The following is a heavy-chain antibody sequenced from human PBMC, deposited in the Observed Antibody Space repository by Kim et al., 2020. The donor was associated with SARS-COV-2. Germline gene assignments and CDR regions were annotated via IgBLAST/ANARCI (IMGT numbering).Heavy chain of an antibody. Sequence: RKSRVTMSVDKAKNQGYLKLSSVTAADTAVYYCARELRGRYDSSGYHFDYWGQGTLVTVSS. V-gene: IGHV4-4*02. D-gene: IGHD3-22*01. J-gene: IGHJ4*02. CDR3: ARELRGRYDSSGYHFDY.